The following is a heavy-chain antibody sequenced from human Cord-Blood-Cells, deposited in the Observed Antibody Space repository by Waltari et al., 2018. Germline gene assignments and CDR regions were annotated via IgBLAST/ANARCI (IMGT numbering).Heavy chain of an antibody. CDR3: ARVKTDVPDFDY. CDR1: GFTFSSYE. V-gene: IGHV3-48*03. Sequence: EVQLVESGGGLVQPGGSLRLSCAASGFTFSSYEMNWVRQAPGKGLEWVSYISSSGSTIYYAHSVKGRFTISTDNATTSLYLQMNSLRAEDTAVYYCARVKTDVPDFDYWGQGTMVTVSS. CDR2: ISSSGSTI. J-gene: IGHJ4*02. D-gene: IGHD3-10*02.